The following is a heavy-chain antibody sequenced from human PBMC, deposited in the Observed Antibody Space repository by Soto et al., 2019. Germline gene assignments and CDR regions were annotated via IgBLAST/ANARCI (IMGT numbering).Heavy chain of an antibody. Sequence: SVKVSCKASGGTFSSYAISWVRQAPGQGLEWMGGIIPIFGTANYAQKFQGRVTITADKSTSTAYMELSSLRSEDTAVYYCARPQGRYDFWSGYTPGYYYGMDVWGQGTTVTVSS. CDR2: IIPIFGTA. CDR3: ARPQGRYDFWSGYTPGYYYGMDV. V-gene: IGHV1-69*06. D-gene: IGHD3-3*01. J-gene: IGHJ6*02. CDR1: GGTFSSYA.